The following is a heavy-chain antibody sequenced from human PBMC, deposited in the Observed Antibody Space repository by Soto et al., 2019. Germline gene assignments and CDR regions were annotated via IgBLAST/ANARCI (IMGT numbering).Heavy chain of an antibody. V-gene: IGHV3-30-3*01. CDR3: ARGYDFWSGYYYPYGMDV. Sequence: PGGSLRLSCAASGLSFSRYSMHWVRQAPGKGLEWLALISYDAYNKYYADSTKGRFTVSRDNSKNTLSLEMNSLRAEDTAVYYCARGYDFWSGYYYPYGMDVWGQGTTVTVSS. CDR1: GLSFSRYS. D-gene: IGHD3-3*01. CDR2: ISYDAYNK. J-gene: IGHJ6*02.